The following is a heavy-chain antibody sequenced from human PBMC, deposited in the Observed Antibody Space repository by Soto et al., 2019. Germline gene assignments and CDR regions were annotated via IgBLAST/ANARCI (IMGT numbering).Heavy chain of an antibody. D-gene: IGHD1-7*01. J-gene: IGHJ6*02. CDR2: IYYSGST. Sequence: PSETLSLTCTVSGGSISSYYWNWIRQPPGKGLEWIGYIYYSGSTINNPSLKSRVTISVGTSKNQFSLKLRSVTAADTAVYYCAREPTRGELLYGMAVWGQRTTVTGSS. V-gene: IGHV4-59*01. CDR3: AREPTRGELLYGMAV. CDR1: GGSISSYY.